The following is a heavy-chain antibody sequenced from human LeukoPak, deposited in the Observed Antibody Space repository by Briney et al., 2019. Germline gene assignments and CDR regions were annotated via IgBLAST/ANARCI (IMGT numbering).Heavy chain of an antibody. CDR1: GRSFSGYY. V-gene: IGHV4-34*01. D-gene: IGHD3-22*01. CDR2: INHSGST. J-gene: IGHJ4*02. CDR3: ARGLGYYYDSSGYFY. Sequence: SETLSLTCAVYGRSFSGYYWSWIRQPPGKGLEWIGEINHSGSTNYNPSLKSRVTISVDTSKNQFSLKLSSVTAADTAVYYCARGLGYYYDSSGYFYWGQGTLVTVSS.